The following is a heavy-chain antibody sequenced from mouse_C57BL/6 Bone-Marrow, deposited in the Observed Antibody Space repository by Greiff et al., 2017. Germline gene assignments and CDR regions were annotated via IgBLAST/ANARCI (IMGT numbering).Heavy chain of an antibody. D-gene: IGHD2-12*01. V-gene: IGHV1-81*01. Sequence: QVQLKESGAELARPGASVKLSCKASGYTFTSYGISWVKQRPGQGLEWIGEIYPRSGNTYYNEKFKGKATLTADNSSSTAYMELSSLTSEDSAVYFCARSGSYNDYFAWFAYWGQGTLVTVSA. J-gene: IGHJ3*01. CDR1: GYTFTSYG. CDR2: IYPRSGNT. CDR3: ARSGSYNDYFAWFAY.